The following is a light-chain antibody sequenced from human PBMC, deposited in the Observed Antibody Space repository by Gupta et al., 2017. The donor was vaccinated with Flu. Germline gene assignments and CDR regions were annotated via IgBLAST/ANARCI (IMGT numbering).Light chain of an antibody. CDR2: AAS. V-gene: IGKV1-39*01. Sequence: DMQLTQSPSSLSASVGDRVTITCRASQSITSYLNWYQQKPGKAPNVLIYAASTLQSGAPSRFSGSGSGTDFTLTISSLQPEDFATYYCQHRGTCGGGTNIEI. CDR3: QHRGT. CDR1: QSITSY. J-gene: IGKJ4*01.